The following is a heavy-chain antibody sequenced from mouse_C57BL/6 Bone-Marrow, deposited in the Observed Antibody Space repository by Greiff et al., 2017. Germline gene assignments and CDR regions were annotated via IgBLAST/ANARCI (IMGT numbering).Heavy chain of an antibody. CDR2: ISSGGSYT. CDR3: ARHGDYYGSSYWYFDV. Sequence: EVQLQESGGDLVKPGGSLKLSCAASGFTFSSYGMSWVRQTPDKRLEWVATISSGGSYTYYPDSVKGRFTISRDNAKNTLYLQMSSLKSEDTAMYYWARHGDYYGSSYWYFDVWGTGTTVTVSS. CDR1: GFTFSSYG. V-gene: IGHV5-6*01. D-gene: IGHD1-1*01. J-gene: IGHJ1*03.